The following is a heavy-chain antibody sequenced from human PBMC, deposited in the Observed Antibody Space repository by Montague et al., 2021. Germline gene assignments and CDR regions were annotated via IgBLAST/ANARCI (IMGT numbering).Heavy chain of an antibody. V-gene: IGHV4-59*02. CDR1: GGSVNGYD. J-gene: IGHJ4*01. D-gene: IGHD7-27*01. Sequence: SETLSLTCSVSGGSVNGYDWSWIRQPPGRGLEWIGYMRSSGSPNYNPSFKSRLAISIDRSRNQFSLEWSVVTAADTAIYFCGRDYWGSIDYWGHGILVTVSS. CDR2: MRSSGSP. CDR3: GRDYWGSIDY.